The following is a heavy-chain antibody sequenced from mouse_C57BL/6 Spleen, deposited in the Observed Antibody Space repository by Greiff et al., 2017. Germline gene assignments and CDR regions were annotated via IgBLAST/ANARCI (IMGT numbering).Heavy chain of an antibody. CDR1: GYSFTDYN. CDR2: INPNYGTT. J-gene: IGHJ4*01. D-gene: IGHD2-4*01. Sequence: VQLKESGPELVKPGASVKISCKASGYSFTDYNMNWVKQSNGKSLEWIGVINPNYGTTSYNQKFKGKATLTVDQSSSTAYMQLNSLTSEDSAVYYCARYDYDDEYYAMDYWGQGTSVTVSS. V-gene: IGHV1-39*01. CDR3: ARYDYDDEYYAMDY.